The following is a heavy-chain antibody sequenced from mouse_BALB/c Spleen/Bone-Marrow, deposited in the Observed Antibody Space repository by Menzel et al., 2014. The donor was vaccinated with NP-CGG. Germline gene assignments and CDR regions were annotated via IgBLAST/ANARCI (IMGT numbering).Heavy chain of an antibody. CDR3: ARHAYYDQTEVSFVC. Sequence: DVKLVESGGGLVKSGGSLKLSCAASGFSSSNYGMSWLRQTPEKRLEWVATISGDGRYTFYSDSVKGRFTISRDNAKNNLYLQLSSLRSEDTALYYCARHAYYDQTEVSFVCWGQGTLVTVSA. CDR2: ISGDGRYT. D-gene: IGHD2-4*01. V-gene: IGHV5-9-2*01. J-gene: IGHJ3*01. CDR1: GFSSSNYG.